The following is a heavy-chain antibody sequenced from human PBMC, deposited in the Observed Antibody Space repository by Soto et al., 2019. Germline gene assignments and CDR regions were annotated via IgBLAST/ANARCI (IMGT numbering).Heavy chain of an antibody. CDR2: IYYSGST. D-gene: IGHD1-1*01. CDR1: GGSISSGGYS. Sequence: SETLSLTCAVSGGSISSGGYSWSWIRQPPGKGLEWIGYIYYSGSTNYNPSLKSRVTISVDTSKNQFSLKLSSVTAADTAVYYCARDRSGVRMTTYYYYGMDVWGQRTTVTVSS. J-gene: IGHJ6*02. V-gene: IGHV4-61*08. CDR3: ARDRSGVRMTTYYYYGMDV.